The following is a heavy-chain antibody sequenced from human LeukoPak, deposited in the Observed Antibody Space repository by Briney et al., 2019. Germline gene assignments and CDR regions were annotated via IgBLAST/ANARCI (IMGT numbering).Heavy chain of an antibody. J-gene: IGHJ4*02. D-gene: IGHD2-15*01. CDR3: ARSGKLLRTQLGAGETGDY. CDR2: ISSSSSYI. V-gene: IGHV3-21*01. Sequence: GGSLRLSCAASGFTFSSYSMNWVRQAPGKGLEWVSSISSSSSYIYYADSVKGRFTISRDNAKNSLYLQMNSLRAEDTAVYYCARSGKLLRTQLGAGETGDYWGQGTLVTVSS. CDR1: GFTFSSYS.